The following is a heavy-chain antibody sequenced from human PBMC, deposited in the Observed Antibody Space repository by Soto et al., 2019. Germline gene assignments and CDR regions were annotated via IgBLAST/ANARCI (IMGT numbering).Heavy chain of an antibody. CDR2: IYYSGST. J-gene: IGHJ3*02. Sequence: PSETLSLTCTVSGGSISSYYWSWIRQPPGKGLEWIGYIYYSGSTNYNPSLKSRVTISVDTSKNQFSLKLSSVTAADTAVYCCARNYGYAFDIWGQGTMVTVSS. CDR3: ARNYGYAFDI. CDR1: GGSISSYY. D-gene: IGHD4-17*01. V-gene: IGHV4-59*08.